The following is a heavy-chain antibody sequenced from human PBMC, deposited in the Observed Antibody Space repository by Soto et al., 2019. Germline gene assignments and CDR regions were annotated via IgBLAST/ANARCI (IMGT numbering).Heavy chain of an antibody. CDR1: GFSFSYSG. CDR3: TSEVPSGY. CDR2: ISFDGSTK. Sequence: QVQLVESGGGVVQPGRSLRLSCAASGFSFSYSGMHWVRQAPGKGLEWVAVISFDGSTKYYADSVKGRFTISRDNYKNTLYLEMNRPKADDTAVYYCTSEVPSGYWGQRTLVTAS. D-gene: IGHD3-10*01. J-gene: IGHJ4*02. V-gene: IGHV3-30*03.